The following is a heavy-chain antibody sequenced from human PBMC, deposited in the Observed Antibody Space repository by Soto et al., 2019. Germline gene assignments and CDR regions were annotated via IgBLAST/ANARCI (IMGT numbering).Heavy chain of an antibody. Sequence: PSETLSLTCTVSGCSINNYYWSWIRQPPGKGLEWIGYIYYSGSTNYNPSLKSRVTISVDTSKNQFSLKLSSVTAADTAVYYCARRYGGNYDYWGQGTLVTVSS. CDR3: ARRYGGNYDY. J-gene: IGHJ4*02. CDR2: IYYSGST. D-gene: IGHD1-26*01. CDR1: GCSINNYY. V-gene: IGHV4-59*01.